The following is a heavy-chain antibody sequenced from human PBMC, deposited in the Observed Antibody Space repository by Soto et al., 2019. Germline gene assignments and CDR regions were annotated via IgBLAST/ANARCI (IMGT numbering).Heavy chain of an antibody. CDR1: VCSIVSFVYY. CDR3: ERENDGINGNE. J-gene: IGHJ4*02. Sequence: SETLSLTCTFSVCSIVSFVYYWSLIRQHPWKCLEWIGYIYYSWSTYYNPSLKSRVTISVDTSKNQFSLKLSSVTAADTAVYYCERENDGINGNEWGQGTMVTVSS. CDR2: IYYSWST. V-gene: IGHV4-31*03. D-gene: IGHD1-20*01.